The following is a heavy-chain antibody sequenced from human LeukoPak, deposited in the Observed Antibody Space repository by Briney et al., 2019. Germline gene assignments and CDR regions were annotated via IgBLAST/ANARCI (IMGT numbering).Heavy chain of an antibody. Sequence: ASVKVSCKASGYTFTGYYMHWVRQAPGQGLEWMGWINPNSGGTNYAQKFQGWVTMTRDTSISTAYMELSRLRSDDTAVYYCARDIVVSKEGYYYYYGMDVWGQGPRSPSP. J-gene: IGHJ6*02. CDR3: ARDIVVSKEGYYYYYGMDV. CDR2: INPNSGGT. V-gene: IGHV1-2*04. D-gene: IGHD3-22*01. CDR1: GYTFTGYY.